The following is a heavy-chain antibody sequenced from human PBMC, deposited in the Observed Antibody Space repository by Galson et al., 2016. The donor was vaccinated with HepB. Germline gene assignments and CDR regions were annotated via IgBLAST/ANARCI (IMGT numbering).Heavy chain of an antibody. Sequence: TLSLTCTVSGDSIRRNAYYWTWIRQHPVKGLEWIATIYHFGSTYYDPSLQSRVTISVDTSKNQFYLRLTSLTAADTAVYFCARDEGCYGMDVWGQGTTVIVSS. CDR2: IYHFGST. J-gene: IGHJ6*02. CDR1: GDSIRRNAYY. D-gene: IGHD6-19*01. CDR3: ARDEGCYGMDV. V-gene: IGHV4-31*03.